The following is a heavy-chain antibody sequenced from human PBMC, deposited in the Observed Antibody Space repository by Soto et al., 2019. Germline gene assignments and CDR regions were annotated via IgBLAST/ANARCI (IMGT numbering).Heavy chain of an antibody. V-gene: IGHV4-31*03. CDR1: GGSISSGGYY. Sequence: QVQLQESGPGLVKPSQTLSLTCTVSGGSISSGGYYWSWIRQHPGKGLEWIGYIYYSGSTYYNPSLKSRVTISVDTSKNQFSLKLSSVTAAETAVYSCARELHDSSGYYYNWFDPWGQGTLVTVSS. J-gene: IGHJ5*02. D-gene: IGHD3-22*01. CDR2: IYYSGST. CDR3: ARELHDSSGYYYNWFDP.